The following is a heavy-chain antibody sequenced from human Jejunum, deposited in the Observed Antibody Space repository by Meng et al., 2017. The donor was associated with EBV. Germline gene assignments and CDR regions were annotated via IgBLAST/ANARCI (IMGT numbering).Heavy chain of an antibody. CDR1: GLPFIGST. D-gene: IGHD2-15*01. V-gene: IGHV3-73*02. CDR3: TRNLGYCSGGSCA. J-gene: IGHJ5*02. CDR2: IRSKAYSSAT. Sequence: GGGVVQAGGFLKPSCAASGLPFIGSTMHWVRQASGKGLEWVGRIRSKAYSSATAYAASVKGRFTISRDDSKNTAYLQMNSLKTEDTAVYYCTRNLGYCSGGSCAWGQGTLVTVSS.